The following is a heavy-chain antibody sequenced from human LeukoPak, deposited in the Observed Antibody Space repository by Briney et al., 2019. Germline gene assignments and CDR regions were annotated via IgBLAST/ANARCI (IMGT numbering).Heavy chain of an antibody. CDR2: ISDDGSQK. D-gene: IGHD3/OR15-3a*01. J-gene: IGHJ6*02. Sequence: PGGSLRLSCAASGFTFGAYAMDWVCQAPGKGLEWGAVISDDGSQKYYADSVKGRFTISRDNSEKTVFLHMNSLRTEDTAVYYCAKERFGTGYSYYYYKGMDVWGLGTTVTVSS. V-gene: IGHV3-30*18. CDR3: AKERFGTGYSYYYYKGMDV. CDR1: GFTFGAYA.